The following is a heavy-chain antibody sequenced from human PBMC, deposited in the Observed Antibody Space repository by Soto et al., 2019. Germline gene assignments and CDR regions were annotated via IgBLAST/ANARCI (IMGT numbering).Heavy chain of an antibody. CDR1: GFTFSSYA. D-gene: IGHD4-17*01. CDR2: ISGSGGST. J-gene: IGHJ4*02. Sequence: GESLKISCAASGFTFSSYAMSWVRQAPGKGLEWVSAISGSGGSTYYADSVKGRFTISRDNSKNTLYLQMNSLRAEDTAVYYCATSSTYGDYDPFGYWGQGTLVTVSS. CDR3: ATSSTYGDYDPFGY. V-gene: IGHV3-23*01.